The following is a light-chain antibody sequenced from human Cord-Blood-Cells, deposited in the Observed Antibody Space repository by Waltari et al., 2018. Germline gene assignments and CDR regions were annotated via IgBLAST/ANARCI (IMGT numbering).Light chain of an antibody. CDR3: SSYTSSSTLV. CDR2: DVS. CDR1: SSDVGGYNY. V-gene: IGLV2-14*01. J-gene: IGLJ3*02. Sequence: HSALTQPASVSGSPGQSITISCTGTSSDVGGYNYVFWYQQHPGKAPKLMIYDVSKRPSGVSNRFSGSKSGNTASLTISGLQAEDEADYYCSSYTSSSTLVFGGGTKLTVL.